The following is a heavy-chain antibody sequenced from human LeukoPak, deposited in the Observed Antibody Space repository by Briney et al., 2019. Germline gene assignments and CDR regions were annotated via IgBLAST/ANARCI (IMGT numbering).Heavy chain of an antibody. CDR2: ISHSGST. CDR1: GGSISSGGYF. D-gene: IGHD3-10*01. Sequence: PSQTLSLTCTVSGGSISSGGYFGSSVRQHRGKGLEWIVYISHSGSTYYNPSLKSRVTISLDTSKDRFSLRLSSVTAADTAVYYCAKDLWFGEYNWFDPWGQGTLVTVSS. CDR3: AKDLWFGEYNWFDP. V-gene: IGHV4-31*03. J-gene: IGHJ5*02.